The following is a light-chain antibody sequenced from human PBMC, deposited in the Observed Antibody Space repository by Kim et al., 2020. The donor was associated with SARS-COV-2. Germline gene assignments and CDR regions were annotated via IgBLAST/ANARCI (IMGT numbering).Light chain of an antibody. V-gene: IGLV3-1*01. CDR3: QAWDSSTAV. CDR1: KLGDKY. CDR2: QDS. J-gene: IGLJ1*01. Sequence: SGPPGQTARITCAGDKLGDKYACWYQQKPGQSPVLVIYQDSKRPSGIPERFSGSNSGNTATLTISGTQAMDEADYYCQAWDSSTAVFGTGTKVTVL.